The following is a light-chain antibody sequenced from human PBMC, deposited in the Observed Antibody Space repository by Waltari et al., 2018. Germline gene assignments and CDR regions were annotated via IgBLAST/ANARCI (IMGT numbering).Light chain of an antibody. CDR2: RAS. J-gene: IGKJ1*01. V-gene: IGKV1-5*03. CDR3: QQYDNYWT. CDR1: QSITNW. Sequence: DLQMTQSPSTLSASVGDRVTITCRASQSITNWLAWYQQKPGKAPKLLIYRASNLESGVPSRCSGSGSGTEFTLTISSLQPDDFATYYCQQYDNYWTFGQGTKVEIK.